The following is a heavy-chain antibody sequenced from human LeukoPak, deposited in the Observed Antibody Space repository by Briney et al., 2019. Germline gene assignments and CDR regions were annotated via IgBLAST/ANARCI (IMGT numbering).Heavy chain of an antibody. Sequence: SQTLSLTCAISGDTVSSNSAAWNWIRQSPSRGLEWLGRTYYRSKWYNDYALSVKSRITINADTSKNQFSLQLNSVTPEDTAVYYCARKYSSSWHDALDIWGQGTLVTVSS. J-gene: IGHJ3*02. V-gene: IGHV6-1*01. CDR2: TYYRSKWYN. CDR1: GDTVSSNSAA. CDR3: ARKYSSSWHDALDI. D-gene: IGHD6-13*01.